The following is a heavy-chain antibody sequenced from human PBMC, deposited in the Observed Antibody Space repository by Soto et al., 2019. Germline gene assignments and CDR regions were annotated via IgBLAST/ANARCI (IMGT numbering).Heavy chain of an antibody. D-gene: IGHD2-21*02. CDR2: ISYDGSNK. V-gene: IGHV3-30*18. CDR3: AKPPVAYCGGDCYSHFDY. J-gene: IGHJ4*02. Sequence: ESGGGVVQPGRSLRLSCAASGFTFSSYGMHWVRQAPGKGLEWVAVISYDGSNKYYADSVKGRFTISRDNSKNTLYLQMNSLRAEDTAVYYCAKPPVAYCGGDCYSHFDYWGQGTLVTVSS. CDR1: GFTFSSYG.